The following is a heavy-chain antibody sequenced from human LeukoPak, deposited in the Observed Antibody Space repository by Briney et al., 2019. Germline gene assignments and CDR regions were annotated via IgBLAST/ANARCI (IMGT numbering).Heavy chain of an antibody. CDR2: ISGSGGSR. J-gene: IGHJ4*02. D-gene: IGHD3-10*01. CDR3: AKQFMGSGSYYRYYFDY. CDR1: GFTFSSYG. V-gene: IGHV3-23*01. Sequence: GGSLRLSCAASGFTFSSYGMHWVRQAPGKGLEWVSAISGSGGSRNYADSVKGRFTISRDNSKNTLYLQMNSLRAEDTAVYYCAKQFMGSGSYYRYYFDYWGQGTLVTVSS.